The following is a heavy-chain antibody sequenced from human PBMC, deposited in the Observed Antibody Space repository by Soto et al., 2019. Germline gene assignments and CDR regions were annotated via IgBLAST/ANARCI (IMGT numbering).Heavy chain of an antibody. CDR1: GFTFSSYA. Sequence: GGSLRLSCAASGFTFSSYAMSWVRQAPGKGLEWVSAISGSGGSTYYADSVKGRLTISRDNSKNTLYLQMNSLRAEDTAVYYCASDPWYYDILTVKKYVTYYYYMDVWGKGTTVTVSS. CDR3: ASDPWYYDILTVKKYVTYYYYMDV. V-gene: IGHV3-23*01. CDR2: ISGSGGST. J-gene: IGHJ6*03. D-gene: IGHD3-9*01.